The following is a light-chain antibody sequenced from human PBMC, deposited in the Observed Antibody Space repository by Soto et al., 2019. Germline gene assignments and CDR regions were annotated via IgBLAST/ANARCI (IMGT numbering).Light chain of an antibody. CDR3: LQDTDWPCT. V-gene: IGKV2-30*02. Sequence: EGVMTPSPLSLPVTLGKPASIYCRSSQGLVHTDGNIYLNWFQQRQGQSPRRLVDKVSNRESWVPYRVSGSGSGTDFKLRISRLEAEDVGVYYCLQDTDWPCTFGQGN. CDR2: KVS. J-gene: IGKJ1*01. CDR1: QGLVHTDGNIY.